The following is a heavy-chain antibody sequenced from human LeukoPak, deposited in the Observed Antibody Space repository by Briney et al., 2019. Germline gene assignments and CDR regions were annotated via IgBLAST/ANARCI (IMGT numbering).Heavy chain of an antibody. CDR2: ISAYNGNT. D-gene: IGHD2-2*02. J-gene: IGHJ1*01. V-gene: IGHV1-18*01. Sequence: ASVKVSCKASGYTFTSYGISWVRQAPGQGLEWMGWISAYNGNTNYAQELQGRVTMTTDTSTSTAYMELRSLRSDDTAVYYCASSTGCSSTSCYIPEYFQHWGQGTLVTVSS. CDR3: ASSTGCSSTSCYIPEYFQH. CDR1: GYTFTSYG.